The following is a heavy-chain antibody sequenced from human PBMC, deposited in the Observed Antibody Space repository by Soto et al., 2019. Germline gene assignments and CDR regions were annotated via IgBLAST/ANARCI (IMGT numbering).Heavy chain of an antibody. V-gene: IGHV1-69*02. CDR2: IIPILGIA. J-gene: IGHJ4*02. D-gene: IGHD3-16*01. Sequence: SVKVSCKASGGTFSSYTISWVRQAPGQGLEWMGRIIPILGIANYAQKFQGRVTITADKSTSTAYMELSSLRSEDTAVYYCARAVGGPTSNLDYWGQGILVTVSS. CDR1: GGTFSSYT. CDR3: ARAVGGPTSNLDY.